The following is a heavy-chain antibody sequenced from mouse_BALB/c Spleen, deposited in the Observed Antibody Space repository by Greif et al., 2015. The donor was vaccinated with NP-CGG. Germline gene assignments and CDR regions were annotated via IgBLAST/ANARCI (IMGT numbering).Heavy chain of an antibody. CDR1: GFSLSTSGMG. D-gene: IGHD1-1*01. J-gene: IGHJ3*01. V-gene: IGHV8-12*01. Sequence: QVTLKVSGPGILQPSQTLSLTCSFSGFSLSTSGMGVSWIRQPSGKGLEWLAHIYWDDDKRYNPSLKSRLTISKDTSRNQVVLKITSVDTADTATYYCARSYGSSYLAWFAYWGQGTLVTVSA. CDR3: ARSYGSSYLAWFAY. CDR2: IYWDDDK.